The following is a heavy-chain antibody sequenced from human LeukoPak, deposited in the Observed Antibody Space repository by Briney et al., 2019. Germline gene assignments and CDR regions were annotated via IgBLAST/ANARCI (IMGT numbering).Heavy chain of an antibody. CDR1: GGTFSSYA. D-gene: IGHD5-18*01. V-gene: IGHV1-69*13. Sequence: ASVKVSCKASGGTFSSYAISWVRQAPGQGLEWMGGIIPIFGTADYAQKFQGRVTITADESTSTAYMELSSLRSEDTAVYYCARVGIQLWFSTFDPWGQGTLVTVSS. J-gene: IGHJ5*02. CDR3: ARVGIQLWFSTFDP. CDR2: IIPIFGTA.